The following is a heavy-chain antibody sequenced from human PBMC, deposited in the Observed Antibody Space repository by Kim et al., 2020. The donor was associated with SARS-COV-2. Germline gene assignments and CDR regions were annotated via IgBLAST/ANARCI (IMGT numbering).Heavy chain of an antibody. D-gene: IGHD3-22*01. Sequence: SVKVSCKASGDTFSSYVISWVRQAPGQGLEWMGGIIPMFDTANYAQKFQGRVTITADETTNTAYMELSSLRSEDTAIYYCASAYYYDSGGYSPEGYYYHYAMDTWGQGTTVTVSS. CDR1: GDTFSSYV. CDR2: IIPMFDTA. V-gene: IGHV1-69*13. J-gene: IGHJ6*02. CDR3: ASAYYYDSGGYSPEGYYYHYAMDT.